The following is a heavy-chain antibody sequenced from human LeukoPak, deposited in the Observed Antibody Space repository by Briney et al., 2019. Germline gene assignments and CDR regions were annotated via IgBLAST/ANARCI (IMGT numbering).Heavy chain of an antibody. V-gene: IGHV2-70*13. CDR3: TRTYSGSYPVHY. CDR1: GFSLSTSGMS. CDR2: IDWDADT. D-gene: IGHD1-26*01. Sequence: SGPTLLNPTQTLTLTCTFSGFSLSTSGMSVSWIRQPPGKDLEWLALIDWDADTYYSTSLKTRLTISKDTSKNQVVLTMTNMVPVDTATYYCTRTYSGSYPVHYWGQGTLVTVSS. J-gene: IGHJ4*02.